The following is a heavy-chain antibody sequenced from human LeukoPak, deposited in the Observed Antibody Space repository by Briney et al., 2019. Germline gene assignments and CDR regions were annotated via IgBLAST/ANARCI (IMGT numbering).Heavy chain of an antibody. D-gene: IGHD6-13*01. Sequence: GGSLRLSCAASGFTFSSYGMHWVRQAPGKGLEWVAVISYDGSNKYYGDSVKGRFTISRDSPKNTLYLQMNSLRAEDTAVYYCAKRAYRTKQHPDYWGQGTLVTVSS. CDR2: ISYDGSNK. V-gene: IGHV3-30*18. CDR1: GFTFSSYG. J-gene: IGHJ4*02. CDR3: AKRAYRTKQHPDY.